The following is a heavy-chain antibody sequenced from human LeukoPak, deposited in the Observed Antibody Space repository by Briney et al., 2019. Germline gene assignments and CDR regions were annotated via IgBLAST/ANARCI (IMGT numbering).Heavy chain of an antibody. J-gene: IGHJ5*02. Sequence: ASVKVSCKASGYTFTSYYMHWVRQAPGQGLEWMGIINPSGGSTSYAQKFQGRVTMTRDTSTSTVYMELSSLRSEDTAMYYRARREEGDCSGASCYSFWFDPWGQGTLVTVSS. CDR1: GYTFTSYY. D-gene: IGHD2-15*01. CDR3: ARREEGDCSGASCYSFWFDP. V-gene: IGHV1-46*01. CDR2: INPSGGST.